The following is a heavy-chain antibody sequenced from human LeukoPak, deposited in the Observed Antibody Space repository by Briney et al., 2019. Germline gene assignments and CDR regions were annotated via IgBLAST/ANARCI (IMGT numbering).Heavy chain of an antibody. J-gene: IGHJ4*02. Sequence: ASVTVSCMVSVYTLTELSMHWVRQAPGKGLEWMGGFDPVDGETIYAQKFQGRVTMTEDTSTDTAYMELSSLRSEDTAVYYCATDRILNSGSYSGFDYWGQGTLVTVSS. V-gene: IGHV1-24*01. CDR2: FDPVDGET. CDR1: VYTLTELS. D-gene: IGHD1-26*01. CDR3: ATDRILNSGSYSGFDY.